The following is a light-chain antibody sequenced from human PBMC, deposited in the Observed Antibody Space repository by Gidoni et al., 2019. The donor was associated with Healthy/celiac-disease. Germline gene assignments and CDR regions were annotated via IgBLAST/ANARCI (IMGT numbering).Light chain of an antibody. V-gene: IGKV1-39*01. Sequence: DIQMTQSPSSLSSSVGDRVTITCRASQSISSYLNWYQQKPVKAPKLLIYAASSSQSGVPSRFSGSGSGTDCTLTISSLPPEDFATFYCPQSYRTWTFGQGTKVESK. CDR1: QSISSY. CDR3: PQSYRTWT. J-gene: IGKJ1*01. CDR2: AAS.